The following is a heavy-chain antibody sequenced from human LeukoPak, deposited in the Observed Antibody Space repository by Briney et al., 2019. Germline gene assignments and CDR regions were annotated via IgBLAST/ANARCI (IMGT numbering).Heavy chain of an antibody. D-gene: IGHD2/OR15-2a*01. CDR2: IYHSGNT. CDR3: AREGVLGAFDI. CDR1: GGSISSGYY. Sequence: SETLSLTCTVSGGSISSGYYWDWIRQPPGKGLEWIGSIYHSGNTYYNPSLKSRVTISVDTSKNQFSLKLTSVTAADTAVYYCAREGVLGAFDIWGQGTMVTVSS. V-gene: IGHV4-38-2*02. J-gene: IGHJ3*02.